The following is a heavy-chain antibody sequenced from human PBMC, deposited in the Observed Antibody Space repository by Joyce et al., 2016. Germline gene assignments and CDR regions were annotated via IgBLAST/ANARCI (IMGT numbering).Heavy chain of an antibody. Sequence: QEQLEESGGGVVQPGTSLRLSCTASGSLFSGYAMNWVRQAPGKGLEWVAIISYDGPNKFYADSVRGRFTSSRDNYKNTLFLQMNSLTIEDAGVYYCARRSGIPAGRRPGAFDMWGQGTVVTVSS. CDR2: ISYDGPNK. CDR3: ARRSGIPAGRRPGAFDM. J-gene: IGHJ3*02. CDR1: GSLFSGYA. V-gene: IGHV3-30*04. D-gene: IGHD6-13*01.